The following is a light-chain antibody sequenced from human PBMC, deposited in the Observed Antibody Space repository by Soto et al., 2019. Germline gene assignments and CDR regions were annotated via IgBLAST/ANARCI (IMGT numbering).Light chain of an antibody. CDR1: SSDVGSFDL. V-gene: IGLV2-23*02. CDR2: GVT. Sequence: QSALTQPASVSGSPGQSITISCTGTSSDVGSFDLVSWYQQHPGNAPKVMIFGVTRRPSGVSNRFSGSKSGNTASLTISGLQAEDEAEYSCCSYAGTTSYVCGTGTELTVL. CDR3: CSYAGTTSYV. J-gene: IGLJ1*01.